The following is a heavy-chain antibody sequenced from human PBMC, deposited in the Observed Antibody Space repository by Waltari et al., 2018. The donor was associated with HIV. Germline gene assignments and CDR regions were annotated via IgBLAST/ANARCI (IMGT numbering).Heavy chain of an antibody. D-gene: IGHD2-2*02. CDR3: ARGGHCSGISCYTGDYSYGLDV. J-gene: IGHJ6*02. Sequence: EVQLVESGGGLVQPGGALRLSCASSRFTFSRSWFPWVRHAPRKGLVWVSCINTDGSRTRKADSGKGRFTISRDNAKNTLYLQMNSLRAEDTAVYYCARGGHCSGISCYTGDYSYGLDVWGQGTTVTVSS. CDR2: INTDGSRT. V-gene: IGHV3-74*01. CDR1: RFTFSRSW.